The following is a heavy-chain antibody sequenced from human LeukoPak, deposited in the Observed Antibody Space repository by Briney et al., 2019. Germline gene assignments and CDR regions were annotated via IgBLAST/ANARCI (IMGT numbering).Heavy chain of an antibody. D-gene: IGHD3-9*01. Sequence: PGGSLRLSCAASGFTFSSYAMHWVRQAPGKGLEWVAVISYDGSNKYYADSVKGRFTISRDNSKNTLYLQMNSLRAEDTAVYYCARDLLPYYDILTGPRENWFDPWGQGTLVTVSS. CDR2: ISYDGSNK. V-gene: IGHV3-30*04. CDR3: ARDLLPYYDILTGPRENWFDP. J-gene: IGHJ5*02. CDR1: GFTFSSYA.